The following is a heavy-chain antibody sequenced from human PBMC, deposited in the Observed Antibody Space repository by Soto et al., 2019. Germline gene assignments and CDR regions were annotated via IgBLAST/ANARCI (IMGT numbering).Heavy chain of an antibody. J-gene: IGHJ6*03. D-gene: IGHD6-13*01. CDR1: GGSFSGYY. CDR2: INHSGST. CDR3: ARGRIAAAGTAHMDV. V-gene: IGHV4-34*01. Sequence: SETLSLTCAVYGGSFSGYYWSWIRQPPGKGLEWIGEINHSGSTNYNPSLKSRVTISVDTSKNQFSLKPSSATAADTAVYYCARGRIAAAGTAHMDVWGKGTTVTVS.